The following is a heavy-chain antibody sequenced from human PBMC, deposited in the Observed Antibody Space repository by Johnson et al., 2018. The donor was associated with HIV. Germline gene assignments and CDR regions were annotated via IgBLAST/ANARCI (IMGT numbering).Heavy chain of an antibody. CDR2: ISYDGSNK. Sequence: QVQLVESGGGVVQPGRSLRLSCAASGFTFSNHAMHWVRQAPGKGLEWVAVISYDGSNKYYADSVKGRFTISRDNSKNTLYLQMNSLRAEDTAVYYWAREEVVVPGHDAFDIWGQGTMVTVSS. CDR1: GFTFSNHA. J-gene: IGHJ3*02. V-gene: IGHV3-30*14. CDR3: AREEVVVPGHDAFDI. D-gene: IGHD3-22*01.